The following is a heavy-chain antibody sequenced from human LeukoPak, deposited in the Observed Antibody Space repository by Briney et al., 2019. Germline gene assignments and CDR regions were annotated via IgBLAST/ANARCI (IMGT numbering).Heavy chain of an antibody. J-gene: IGHJ6*02. CDR2: INPSGGST. D-gene: IGHD5-18*01. Sequence: GASVKVSCKASGYTFTSYYMHWVRQAPGQGLEWMGIINPSGGSTSYAQKFQGRVTMTRDTSTSTVYMELSSLRSEDTAVYYCARDQRYSYGYGNYYYYYGMGVWGQGTTVTVSS. CDR1: GYTFTSYY. V-gene: IGHV1-46*01. CDR3: ARDQRYSYGYGNYYYYYGMGV.